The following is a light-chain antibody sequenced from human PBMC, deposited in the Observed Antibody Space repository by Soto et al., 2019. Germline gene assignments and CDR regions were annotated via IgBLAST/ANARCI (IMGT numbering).Light chain of an antibody. CDR3: QQYNSYPLT. J-gene: IGKJ4*01. CDR1: QSISSW. V-gene: IGKV1-5*03. Sequence: DIQMPQSPSTLSASVGDRVTITCRASQSISSWLAWYQQKPGKAATLLIYKTSSLESWVPSRLSGSGSRTEFTPTISSLQPDDFATYYCQQYNSYPLTFRGGTKVEIK. CDR2: KTS.